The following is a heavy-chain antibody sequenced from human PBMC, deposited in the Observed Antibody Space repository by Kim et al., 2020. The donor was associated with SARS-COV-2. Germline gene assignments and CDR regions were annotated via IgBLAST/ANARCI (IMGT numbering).Heavy chain of an antibody. J-gene: IGHJ5*02. CDR2: INHSGST. D-gene: IGHD3-10*01. CDR3: ARSPSWVRGAGGPFDP. Sequence: ETLSLTCAVYGGSFSGYYWSWIRQPPGKGLEWIGEINHSGSTNYNPSLKSRVTISVDTSKNQFSLKLSSVTAADTAVYYCARSPSWVRGAGGPFDPWGQGTLVTVSS. CDR1: GGSFSGYY. V-gene: IGHV4-34*01.